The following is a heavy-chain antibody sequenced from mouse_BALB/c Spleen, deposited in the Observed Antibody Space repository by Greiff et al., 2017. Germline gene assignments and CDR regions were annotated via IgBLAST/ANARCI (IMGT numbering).Heavy chain of an antibody. CDR2: IWSGGST. V-gene: IGHV2-2*02. Sequence: QVQLQQSGPGLVQPSQSLSITCTVSGFSLTSYGVHWVRQSPGKGLEWLGVIWSGGSTDYNAAFISRLSISKDNSKSQVFFKMNSLQANDTAIYYCARKDLYYYGCRDAMDYWGQGTSVTVSS. CDR1: GFSLTSYG. CDR3: ARKDLYYYGCRDAMDY. J-gene: IGHJ4*01. D-gene: IGHD1-1*01.